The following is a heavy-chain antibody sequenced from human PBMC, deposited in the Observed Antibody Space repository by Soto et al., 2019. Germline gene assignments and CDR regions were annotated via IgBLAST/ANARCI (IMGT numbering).Heavy chain of an antibody. CDR3: ERAATGSYHSAY. V-gene: IGHV1-18*04. J-gene: IGHJ4*02. D-gene: IGHD3-10*01. CDR1: GYAFTSYG. Sequence: QVQLVQSGPEVKNPGASVRVSCVASGYAFTSYGVNWVRQAPGQGLEWMGWIAPHSGRTTYLPKFQGRVTMTADVSTNTDYIELRSLKSDDTGIYFCERAATGSYHSAYWGQGTVVTVSS. CDR2: IAPHSGRT.